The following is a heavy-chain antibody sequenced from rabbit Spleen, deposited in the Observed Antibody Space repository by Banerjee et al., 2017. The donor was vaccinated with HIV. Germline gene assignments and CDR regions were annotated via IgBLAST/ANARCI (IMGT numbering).Heavy chain of an antibody. CDR1: GVSLNDKDV. Sequence: LEESGGGLVQPEGSLALTCKASGVSLNDKDVMCWVRQAPGKGLEWIACINIVTGKSVYASWALGRFIMSRTSSTTVTLQMTSLTVADTATYFCARDLITVIGWNFNLWGPGTLVTVS. V-gene: IGHV1S45*01. CDR2: INIVTGKS. J-gene: IGHJ4*01. D-gene: IGHD1-1*01. CDR3: ARDLITVIGWNFNL.